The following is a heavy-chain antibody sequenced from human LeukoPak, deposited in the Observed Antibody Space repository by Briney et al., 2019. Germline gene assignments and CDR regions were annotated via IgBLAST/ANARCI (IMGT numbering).Heavy chain of an antibody. D-gene: IGHD4-17*01. Sequence: SVKVSCKASGGTFSSYAISWVRQAPGQGLEWMGRVIPIFGTANYAQKFQGRVSITTDESTSTAYMELSSLRSEDTAVYYCARMRDDYGLNWGQGTLVTVSS. V-gene: IGHV1-69*05. CDR2: VIPIFGTA. CDR3: ARMRDDYGLN. J-gene: IGHJ4*02. CDR1: GGTFSSYA.